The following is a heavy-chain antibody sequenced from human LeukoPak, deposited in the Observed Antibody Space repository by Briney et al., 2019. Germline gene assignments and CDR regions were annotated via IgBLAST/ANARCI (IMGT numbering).Heavy chain of an antibody. CDR1: GVSISNYF. J-gene: IGHJ5*02. Sequence: SETLSLTCNVFGVSISNYFWSWLRQPAGKGLEWIGRFYASGTTYYNPSLRSRVTLSMDTSKNHFSLKLTSVTAAGTAVYYCARTHCGGGSCDTFDPWGQGTLVTVSS. CDR3: ARTHCGGGSCDTFDP. CDR2: FYASGTT. D-gene: IGHD2-21*01. V-gene: IGHV4-4*07.